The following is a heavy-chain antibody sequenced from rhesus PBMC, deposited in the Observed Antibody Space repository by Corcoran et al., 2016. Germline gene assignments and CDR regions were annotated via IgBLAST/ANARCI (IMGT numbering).Heavy chain of an antibody. Sequence: QVQLQESGPGLVKPSETLSLTCAVSGYSISSNYWSWIRQPPGKGLEWIGYIYGSSGNTYSNPSLKSRVTISTDTSKNQFSLKLCSVTAADTAVYYCARDRGADYFDYWGQGVLVTVSS. D-gene: IGHD3-34*01. J-gene: IGHJ4*01. CDR2: IYGSSGNT. V-gene: IGHV4-147*01. CDR3: ARDRGADYFDY. CDR1: GYSISSNY.